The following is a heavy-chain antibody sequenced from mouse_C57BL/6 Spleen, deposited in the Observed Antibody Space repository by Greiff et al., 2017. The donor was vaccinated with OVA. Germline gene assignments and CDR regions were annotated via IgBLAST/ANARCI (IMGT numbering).Heavy chain of an antibody. CDR3: ERGKGVPLYFDY. J-gene: IGHJ2*01. CDR1: GYSFTGYF. Sequence: EVKLLESGPELVKPGASVKLSCKASGYSFTGYFMHWVKQSPGQSLEWIGRINPYSGGTLYNQKFKGKATLTVDKSSITAHMELLSLTSEDFAVYYDERGKGVPLYFDYWGQGTTLTVSS. V-gene: IGHV1-37*01. D-gene: IGHD2-1*01. CDR2: INPYSGGT.